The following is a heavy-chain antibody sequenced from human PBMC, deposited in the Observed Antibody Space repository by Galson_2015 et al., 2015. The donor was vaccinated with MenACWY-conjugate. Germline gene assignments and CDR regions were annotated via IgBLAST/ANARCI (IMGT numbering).Heavy chain of an antibody. J-gene: IGHJ5*02. Sequence: DGNYEDYADSVKGRFTISRDNAENTLYLQMNSLRAEDTAVYYCARAGARYSRSSGYNWFDPWGQGTLVTVSS. CDR2: DGNYE. D-gene: IGHD6-6*01. CDR3: ARAGARYSRSSGYNWFDP. V-gene: IGHV3-74*01.